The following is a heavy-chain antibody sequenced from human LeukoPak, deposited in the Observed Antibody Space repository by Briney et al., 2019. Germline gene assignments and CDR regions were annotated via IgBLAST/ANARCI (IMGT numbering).Heavy chain of an antibody. CDR2: INNDGSST. Sequence: GGSLRLSCAASGFTFSSYWMYWVRQAPGKGLVWVSRINNDGSSTTYADPVKGRFTISRDNAKNMLYLQMNSLRAEDTAVYYCARVGATTDFDYWGQGTLVTVSS. CDR1: GFTFSSYW. J-gene: IGHJ4*02. D-gene: IGHD1-26*01. V-gene: IGHV3-74*01. CDR3: ARVGATTDFDY.